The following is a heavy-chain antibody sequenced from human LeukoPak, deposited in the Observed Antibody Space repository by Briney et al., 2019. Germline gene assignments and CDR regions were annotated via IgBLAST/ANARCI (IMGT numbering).Heavy chain of an antibody. V-gene: IGHV3-7*01. CDR1: GFTFSDYW. D-gene: IGHD6-6*01. CDR2: IKQDGSQR. CDR3: ARRGGSSSRRSPIDY. Sequence: GGSLRLSCTASGFTFSDYWMTWVRQAPGKGGEWVANIKQDGSQRYYVDSVRGRFTISRDNAKNSLFLQMSGLRAEDTAVYYCARRGGSSSRRSPIDYWGQGTLVTVSS. J-gene: IGHJ4*02.